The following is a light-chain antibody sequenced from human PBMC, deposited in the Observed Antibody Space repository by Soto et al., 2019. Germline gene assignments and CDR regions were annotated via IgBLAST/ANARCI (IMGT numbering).Light chain of an antibody. J-gene: IGKJ2*01. CDR2: GAS. CDR1: QSVYSKY. CDR3: QQYDTSPPMYT. V-gene: IGKV3-20*01. Sequence: EIVMTQSPATLSVSPGEIATLSFSASQSVYSKYLAWYQQKPGQAPRLLIYGASSRASGIPDRFSGSGSGTDFTLTISRLEPDDVAVYYCQQYDTSPPMYTFGQGTKVDI.